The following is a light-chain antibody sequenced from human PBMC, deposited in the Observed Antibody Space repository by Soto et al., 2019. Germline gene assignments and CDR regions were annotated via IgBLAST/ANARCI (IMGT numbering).Light chain of an antibody. J-gene: IGKJ2*01. CDR3: QQSYTTPRT. CDR1: LSISSD. CDR2: GAS. V-gene: IGKV1-39*01. Sequence: DIQMTQSPSSLSASVGDRVTITCRASLSISSDLNWYQQKPGKAPKVLIFGASSLQSGVPSRFSGSGSGTDFTLTISSLQPEDSATYYCQQSYTTPRTFGQGTKREIK.